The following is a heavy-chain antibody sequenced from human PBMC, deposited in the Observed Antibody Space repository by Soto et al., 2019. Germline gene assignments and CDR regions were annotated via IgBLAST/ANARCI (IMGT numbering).Heavy chain of an antibody. D-gene: IGHD1-1*01. CDR1: GGSFSGYY. Sequence: QVQLQQWGAGLLKPSETLSLTCAVYGGSFSGYYWSWIRQPPGKGLEWIGEINHSGSTNYNPSIKSRVTISVGTSKNQFSLKLSSVTAADTAVYYCARGDTTGHYYYGMDVWGQVTTVTVSS. CDR3: ARGDTTGHYYYGMDV. V-gene: IGHV4-34*01. CDR2: INHSGST. J-gene: IGHJ6*02.